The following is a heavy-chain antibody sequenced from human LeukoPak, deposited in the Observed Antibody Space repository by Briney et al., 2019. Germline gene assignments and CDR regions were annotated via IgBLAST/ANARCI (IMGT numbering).Heavy chain of an antibody. J-gene: IGHJ4*02. Sequence: SETLSLTCTVSGAFFSRYYYNWIRQTPGKGLEWIGYSYYNGITKYNSSLGNRITMSLDASGRFSLRLSSVTAADTAVYYCARGTVYGSGSRVLGFDYWGQGTLVTVSS. D-gene: IGHD3-10*01. V-gene: IGHV4-59*12. CDR1: GAFFSRYY. CDR3: ARGTVYGSGSRVLGFDY. CDR2: SYYNGIT.